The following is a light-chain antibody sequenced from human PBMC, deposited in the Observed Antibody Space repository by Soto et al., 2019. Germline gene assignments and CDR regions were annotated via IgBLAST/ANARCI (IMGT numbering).Light chain of an antibody. Sequence: QPVLTQSPSASASLGASVKLTCTLDTGHSNYAIAWHQQEPGKGPRYLMRLNTDGSHTKGDGIPDRFSGSSSGADRYLTISSLQSEDEAVYYCQTWGTGTVVFGGGTKVTVL. V-gene: IGLV4-69*01. CDR1: TGHSNYA. J-gene: IGLJ2*01. CDR2: LNTDGSH. CDR3: QTWGTGTVV.